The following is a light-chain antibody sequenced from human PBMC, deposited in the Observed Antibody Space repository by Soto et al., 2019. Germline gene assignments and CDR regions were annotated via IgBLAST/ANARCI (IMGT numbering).Light chain of an antibody. J-gene: IGKJ1*01. Sequence: EIVLTQSPGTLSLSPGERATLSCRASHTISSSYLAWYQQKPGQAPRLLMYGISRRATGIPDRFSGSGSGKDFTLTSTRVEHGDCAVYHCKKYVASLPGKIGRGTKVDIK. CDR2: GIS. CDR1: HTISSSY. CDR3: KKYVASLPGK. V-gene: IGKV3-20*01.